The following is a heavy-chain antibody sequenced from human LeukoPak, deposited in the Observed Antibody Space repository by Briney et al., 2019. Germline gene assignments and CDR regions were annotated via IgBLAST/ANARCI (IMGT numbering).Heavy chain of an antibody. D-gene: IGHD3-10*01. CDR3: AREYLWFGGSRLYDY. V-gene: IGHV3-48*04. Sequence: GGSLRLSCAASGFTFSSYSMNWVRQAPGKGLEWVSYISSSSSTIYYADSVKGRFTISRDNAKNSLYLQMNSLRAEDTAAYYCAREYLWFGGSRLYDYWGQGTLVTVSS. J-gene: IGHJ4*02. CDR1: GFTFSSYS. CDR2: ISSSSSTI.